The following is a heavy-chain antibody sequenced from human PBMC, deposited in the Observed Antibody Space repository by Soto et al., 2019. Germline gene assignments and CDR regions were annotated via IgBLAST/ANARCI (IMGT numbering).Heavy chain of an antibody. Sequence: QLQLQESGSGLVKPSQTLSLTCAVSGGSISRGGYSWSWIRQPPGKGLEWIGYIYHSGSTYYNPSLKSRVTISVDRSKKQFSLKLSSVTAADTAVYYCARAGGLGAVAADYWGQGTLVTVSS. CDR2: IYHSGST. CDR3: ARAGGLGAVAADY. V-gene: IGHV4-30-2*01. D-gene: IGHD6-19*01. CDR1: GGSISRGGYS. J-gene: IGHJ4*02.